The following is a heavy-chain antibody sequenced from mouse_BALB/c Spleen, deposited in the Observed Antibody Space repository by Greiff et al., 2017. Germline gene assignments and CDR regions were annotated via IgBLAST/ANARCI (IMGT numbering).Heavy chain of an antibody. CDR1: GYTFTSYW. CDR2: IYPGNSDT. V-gene: IGHV1-5*01. CDR3: TRSGRWLLQAMDY. Sequence: VQLQQSGTVLARPGASVKMSCKASGYTFTSYWMHWVKQRPGQGLEWIGAIYPGNSDTSYNQKFKGKAKLTAVTSTSTAYMELSSLTNEDSAVYYCTRSGRWLLQAMDYWGQGTSVTVSS. D-gene: IGHD2-3*01. J-gene: IGHJ4*01.